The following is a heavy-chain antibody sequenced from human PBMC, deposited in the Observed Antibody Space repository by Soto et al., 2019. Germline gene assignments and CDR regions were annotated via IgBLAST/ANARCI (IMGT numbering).Heavy chain of an antibody. Sequence: GGSLRLSCAASGFTFDDYAMHWVRQAPGKGLEWVSGISWNSGSIGYADSVKGRFTISRDNAKNSLYLQMNSLRAEDTALYYCAKGQRAATYMAVWGKGTTVTVSS. D-gene: IGHD1-26*01. V-gene: IGHV3-9*01. CDR2: ISWNSGSI. J-gene: IGHJ6*03. CDR3: AKGQRAATYMAV. CDR1: GFTFDDYA.